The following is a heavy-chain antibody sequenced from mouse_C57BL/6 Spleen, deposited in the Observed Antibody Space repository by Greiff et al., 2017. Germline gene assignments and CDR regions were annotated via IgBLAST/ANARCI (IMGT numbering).Heavy chain of an antibody. V-gene: IGHV3-6*01. CDR1: GYSITSGYY. CDR2: ISYDGSN. Sequence: EVQRVESGPGLVKPSQSLSLTCSVTGYSITSGYYWNWIRQFPGNKLEWMGYISYDGSNNYNPSLKNRISITRDTSKNQFFLKLNSVTTEDTATYYCARELLRYFDYWGQGTTRTVSS. J-gene: IGHJ2*01. CDR3: ARELLRYFDY. D-gene: IGHD1-1*01.